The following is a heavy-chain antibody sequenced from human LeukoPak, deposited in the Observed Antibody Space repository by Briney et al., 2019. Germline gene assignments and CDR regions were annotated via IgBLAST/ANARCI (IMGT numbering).Heavy chain of an antibody. Sequence: ASVKVSCEASGYTFTSYYMHWVRQAPGQGLEWMGIINPSGGSTSYAQKFQGRVTMTRDTSTSTVYMELSSLRSEDTAVYYCARDQFVDYDSKNYYGMDVWGQGTTVTVSS. CDR3: ARDQFVDYDSKNYYGMDV. V-gene: IGHV1-46*01. J-gene: IGHJ6*02. CDR2: INPSGGST. CDR1: GYTFTSYY. D-gene: IGHD3-22*01.